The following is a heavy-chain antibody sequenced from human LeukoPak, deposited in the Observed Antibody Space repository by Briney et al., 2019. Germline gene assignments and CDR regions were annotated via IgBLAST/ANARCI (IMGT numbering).Heavy chain of an antibody. Sequence: GGSLRLSCAASGFTFSSYNMNWVRQAPGKGLEWVSSISTSSIYIYYADSVKGRFTISRDNAKHSLFLQMNSLGAEDTAVYYCARDQTPFYWGQGSLVTVSS. J-gene: IGHJ4*02. V-gene: IGHV3-21*01. CDR1: GFTFSSYN. CDR3: ARDQTPFY. D-gene: IGHD2-15*01. CDR2: ISTSSIYI.